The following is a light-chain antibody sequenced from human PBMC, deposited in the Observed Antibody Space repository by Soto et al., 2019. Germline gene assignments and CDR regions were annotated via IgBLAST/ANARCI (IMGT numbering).Light chain of an antibody. J-gene: IGLJ1*01. V-gene: IGLV2-14*01. CDR2: EVS. CDR3: SSFTTTRTLV. CDR1: ISDIGLYNY. Sequence: QSALTQPAAVSGSPGQSITISCTGTISDIGLYNYVSWYQQHPGKAPKLVIYEVSNRPSGVSDRFSGSKSDNTASLTISGLQAEDEANYYCSSFTTTRTLVFGAGTKLTVL.